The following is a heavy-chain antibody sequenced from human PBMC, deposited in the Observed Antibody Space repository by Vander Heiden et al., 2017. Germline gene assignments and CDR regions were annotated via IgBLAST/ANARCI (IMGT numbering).Heavy chain of an antibody. CDR3: ARDGRVRGIIIRPYYYYGMDV. J-gene: IGHJ6*02. D-gene: IGHD3-10*01. Sequence: VQLVESGGGVVQPGRSLRLSCAASGFTLSNDGIHGVRQAPGKGLEWVAVTWYDGSRKYFADPVQDRFSISRDNSKVFLQMNSLRAEDTAVYYCARDGRVRGIIIRPYYYYGMDVWGQGTAVTVSS. CDR1: GFTLSNDG. V-gene: IGHV3-33*01. CDR2: TWYDGSRK.